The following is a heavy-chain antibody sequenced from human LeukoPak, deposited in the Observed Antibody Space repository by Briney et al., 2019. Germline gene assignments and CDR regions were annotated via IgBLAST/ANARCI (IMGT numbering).Heavy chain of an antibody. D-gene: IGHD2-2*01. CDR1: GASVRRYY. J-gene: IGHJ4*02. CDR3: AGGGYCSSASCHAPLFDW. Sequence: SETLSLTCTVSGASVRRYYSSWIRQSPGKGLEWIGYSHYSGSANFNPSLKSRVSISVDTSKNQFSLNLRSLTAADTAVYYCAGGGYCSSASCHAPLFDWWGPGILVTVSS. CDR2: SHYSGSA. V-gene: IGHV4-59*02.